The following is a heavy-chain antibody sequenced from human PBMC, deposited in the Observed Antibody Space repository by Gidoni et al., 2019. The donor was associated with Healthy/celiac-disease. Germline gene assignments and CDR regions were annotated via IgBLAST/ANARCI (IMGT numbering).Heavy chain of an antibody. V-gene: IGHV4-34*01. CDR1: CGSSSRYY. Sequence: QVQLQQWGAGLLKPSETLSLTCAVYCGSSSRYYWTCLRQPPGKGPELIGEINHSGSTNYNPSLKSRVTISVDTSNNQFSLKLSSVTAADTAVYYCARARYDLAAAGPNPTYYFDYWGQGTLVTVSS. D-gene: IGHD6-13*01. CDR3: ARARYDLAAAGPNPTYYFDY. CDR2: INHSGST. J-gene: IGHJ4*02.